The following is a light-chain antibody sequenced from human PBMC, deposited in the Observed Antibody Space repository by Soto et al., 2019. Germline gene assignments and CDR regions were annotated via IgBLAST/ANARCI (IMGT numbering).Light chain of an antibody. V-gene: IGKV3-15*01. CDR1: QTISSN. Sequence: EILMTQSPATLSVSPGERATLSCRASQTISSNLAWYQHKPGQAPRLLFYGASNRATGIPARFTGSGSGTEFTLTISSLQSEDFAVYYCQHYGNSPGTFGQGTKLEIK. CDR2: GAS. CDR3: QHYGNSPGT. J-gene: IGKJ2*01.